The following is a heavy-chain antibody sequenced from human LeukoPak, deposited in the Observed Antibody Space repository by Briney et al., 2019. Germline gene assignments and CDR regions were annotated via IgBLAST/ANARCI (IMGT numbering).Heavy chain of an antibody. Sequence: PGGSLRLSCAASGFTFSSYAMSWVRQAPGKGLEWVSTISGSGGTTYYADSVKGRFTISRDNSKNTLYLQMNSLRVEDTAVYYCAKVGITFGGVTVDPFDYWGQGTLVTVSS. J-gene: IGHJ4*02. CDR1: GFTFSSYA. V-gene: IGHV3-23*01. CDR2: ISGSGGTT. D-gene: IGHD3-16*02. CDR3: AKVGITFGGVTVDPFDY.